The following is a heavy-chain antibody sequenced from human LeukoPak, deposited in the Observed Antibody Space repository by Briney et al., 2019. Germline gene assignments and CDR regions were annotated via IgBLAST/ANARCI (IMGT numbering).Heavy chain of an antibody. CDR1: GFTFSSYG. CDR2: ISYDGSTK. J-gene: IGHJ6*04. D-gene: IGHD2-2*01. Sequence: PGRSLRFSPAASGFTFSSYGMDWVREAPGKGLERVAVISYDGSTKYYADSVKGRFTISRDNSKNRLYLQMNSLRAEDTAVYYCAKDIVGVPASISPPFYYYYGMDVWGKGTTVTVST. V-gene: IGHV3-30*18. CDR3: AKDIVGVPASISPPFYYYYGMDV.